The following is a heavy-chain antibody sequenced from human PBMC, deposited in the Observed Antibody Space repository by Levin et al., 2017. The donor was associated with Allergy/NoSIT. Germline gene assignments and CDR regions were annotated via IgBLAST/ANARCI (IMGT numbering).Heavy chain of an antibody. V-gene: IGHV4-39*01. CDR1: GGSLSSSNYY. Sequence: SQTLSLPCTGSGGSLSSSNYYWGWIRQPPGKGLEWIGSIYYSGSTYYNPSLKSRVTISVDTSKNQFSLKLSSVTAADTAVYYCARQERGSCSSPSCYTDHWGQGTLVTVSS. D-gene: IGHD2-2*02. CDR2: IYYSGST. J-gene: IGHJ1*01. CDR3: ARQERGSCSSPSCYTDH.